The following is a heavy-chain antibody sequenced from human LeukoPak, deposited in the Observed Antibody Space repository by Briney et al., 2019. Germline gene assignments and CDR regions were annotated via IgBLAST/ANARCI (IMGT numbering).Heavy chain of an antibody. Sequence: SETLSLACDVSGDSITTEYYWWGWLRQPPGKGLEWIAIIFYTGKIHDNPSLRNRISMSVDTSKDQFSLRLSAVTAADTAVYYCARQLGVGVWALDRWGQGTLVTVSS. D-gene: IGHD3-16*01. CDR2: IFYTGKI. J-gene: IGHJ4*02. V-gene: IGHV4-39*01. CDR3: ARQLGVGVWALDR. CDR1: GDSITTEYYW.